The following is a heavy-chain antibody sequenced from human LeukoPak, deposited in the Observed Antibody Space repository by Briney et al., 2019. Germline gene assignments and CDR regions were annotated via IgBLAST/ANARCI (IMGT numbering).Heavy chain of an antibody. V-gene: IGHV4-34*01. CDR1: GGSFSGYH. Sequence: SETLSLTCALYGGSFSGYHWTWIRQPPGKGLEWIGEITHTGNTNYNPSLKSRVTISADTSKTQFSLKLSSVTAADTAVYYCARGNLVVAAAANRAHSYMDVWAKGTTVTVSS. CDR2: ITHTGNT. D-gene: IGHD2-2*01. CDR3: ARGNLVVAAAANRAHSYMDV. J-gene: IGHJ6*03.